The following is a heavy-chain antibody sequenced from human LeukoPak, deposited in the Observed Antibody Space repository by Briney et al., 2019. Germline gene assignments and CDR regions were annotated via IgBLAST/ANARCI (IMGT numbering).Heavy chain of an antibody. V-gene: IGHV3-7*01. CDR3: ARDPVDAP. CDR1: GFTFSTYW. Sequence: GGSLRLSCAASGFTFSTYWMTWVRQAPGKGLEWVANINQDGNKEYYVDSVKGRLTVSRDNAKNSLYLHMNSLRAEDTAVYYCARDPVDAPCGQGTLVTVSS. J-gene: IGHJ5*02. CDR2: INQDGNKE.